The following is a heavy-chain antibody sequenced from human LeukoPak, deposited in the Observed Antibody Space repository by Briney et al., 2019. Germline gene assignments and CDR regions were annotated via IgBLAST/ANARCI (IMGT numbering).Heavy chain of an antibody. CDR3: AKGGNYYYYFMGV. V-gene: IGHV3-9*03. CDR2: ISWNSGSI. CDR1: GFTFDDYA. J-gene: IGHJ6*03. Sequence: GGSLRLSCAASGFTFDDYAMHWVRQAPGKGLEWVSGISWNSGSIGYADSVKGRFTISRDNAKNSLYLQMNSLRAEDMALYYCAKGGNYYYYFMGVWGKGTTVTVSS.